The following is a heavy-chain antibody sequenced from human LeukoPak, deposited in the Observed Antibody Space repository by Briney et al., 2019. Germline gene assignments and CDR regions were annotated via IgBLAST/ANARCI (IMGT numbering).Heavy chain of an antibody. V-gene: IGHV1-69*05. CDR1: GGTFNNSA. CDR3: ARDVHGDYGSGWFDP. J-gene: IGHJ5*02. CDR2: IMPLFGTA. Sequence: SVKVSCKTSGGTFNNSAISWVRQAPGQGLEWLGGIMPLFGTAGYAQKFQGRVTITKDESKRTVYLELTSLTSDDTAVYYCARDVHGDYGSGWFDPWGQGTLVSVSS. D-gene: IGHD4-17*01.